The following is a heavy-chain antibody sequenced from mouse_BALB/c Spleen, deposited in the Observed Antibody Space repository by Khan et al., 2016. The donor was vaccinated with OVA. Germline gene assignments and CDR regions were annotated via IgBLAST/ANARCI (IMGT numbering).Heavy chain of an antibody. CDR2: IYPGSDNA. V-gene: IGHV1-81*01. CDR1: GYAFTYYV. D-gene: IGHD2-3*01. CDR3: ARGDGYYVYFDY. J-gene: IGHJ2*01. Sequence: QVQLQQPGPELVKPGASVKMSCKASGYAFTYYVITWVKQRTGQGLEWIGEIYPGSDNAYYNERFKGKATLTADKSSNTTYMQRSSLTSEDSAFYFCARGDGYYVYFDYWSQGTTLTVST.